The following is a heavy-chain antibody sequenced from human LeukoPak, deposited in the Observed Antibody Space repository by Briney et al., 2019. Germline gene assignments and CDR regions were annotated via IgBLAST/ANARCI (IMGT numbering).Heavy chain of an antibody. D-gene: IGHD3-16*01. V-gene: IGHV1-69*06. J-gene: IGHJ6*03. CDR2: IIPMLGTA. Sequence: SVKVSCKTSGGSFRSYAMSWVRQAPGQGLEWMGGIIPMLGTANYAQKFQGRVTITADKSTGTAYMELSRLRSEDTAVYYCVRVGGPLSYYYYMDVWGKGTTVTVSS. CDR3: VRVGGPLSYYYYMDV. CDR1: GGSFRSYA.